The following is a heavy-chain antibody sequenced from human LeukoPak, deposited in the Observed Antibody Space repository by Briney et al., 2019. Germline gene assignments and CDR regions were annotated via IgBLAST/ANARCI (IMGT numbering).Heavy chain of an antibody. CDR1: GYTFTGYY. CDR3: ARDSGSYYFDY. Sequence: ASVKVSCKASGYTFTGYYMHWVRQAPGQGLEWMGRINPNSGGTNYAQKFQGRVTMTRDTSISTAYMELRSLRSDDTAVYYCARDSGSYYFDYWGQGNLVTVSS. CDR2: INPNSGGT. J-gene: IGHJ4*02. V-gene: IGHV1-2*06. D-gene: IGHD1-26*01.